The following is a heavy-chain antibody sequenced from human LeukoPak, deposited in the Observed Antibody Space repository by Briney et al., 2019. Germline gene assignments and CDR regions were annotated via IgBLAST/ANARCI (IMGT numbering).Heavy chain of an antibody. CDR2: IDKKDNLYAT. D-gene: IGHD2-15*01. Sequence: GGSLRLSCAVSGFTFSGSAVHWVRQSSAKGLEWVGHIDKKDNLYATAYAESVKGRFTISRDDSKDTAFLHMDSLKTEDTALYYCTRDRGTYNWFDPWGQGTLVTVSS. V-gene: IGHV3-73*01. CDR3: TRDRGTYNWFDP. J-gene: IGHJ5*02. CDR1: GFTFSGSA.